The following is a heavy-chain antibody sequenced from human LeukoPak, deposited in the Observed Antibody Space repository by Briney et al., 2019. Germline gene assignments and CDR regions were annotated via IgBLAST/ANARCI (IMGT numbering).Heavy chain of an antibody. CDR1: GGSFSGYY. CDR2: INHSGST. V-gene: IGHV4-34*01. Sequence: SETLSLTCAVYGGSFSGYYWSWIRQPPGKGLEWIGEINHSGSTNYNPSLKSRVTISVDTSKNQFSLKLSSVPAADTAVYYCARSARYGFGVKEVFHPNRNWFDPWGQGTLVTVSS. D-gene: IGHD5-18*01. J-gene: IGHJ5*02. CDR3: ARSARYGFGVKEVFHPNRNWFDP.